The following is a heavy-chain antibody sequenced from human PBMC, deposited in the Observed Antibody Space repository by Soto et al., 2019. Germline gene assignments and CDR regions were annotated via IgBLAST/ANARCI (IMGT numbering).Heavy chain of an antibody. CDR3: ARAPDIVVVSTAIYGMDV. Sequence: GGSLRLSCAASGFTFSSYGMHWVRQAPGKGLEWVAVIWYDGSNKYYADSVKGRFTISRDNSKNTLYLQMNSLRAEDMAVYYCARAPDIVVVSTAIYGMDVWGQGTTVTVSS. V-gene: IGHV3-33*01. CDR2: IWYDGSNK. CDR1: GFTFSSYG. J-gene: IGHJ6*02. D-gene: IGHD2-2*02.